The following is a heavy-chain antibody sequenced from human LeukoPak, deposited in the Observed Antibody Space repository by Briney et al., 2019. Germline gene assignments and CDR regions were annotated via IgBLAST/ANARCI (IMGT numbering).Heavy chain of an antibody. V-gene: IGHV3-21*01. Sequence: GGSLRLSCAASGFPFSTHSLNWVRQAPGKGLEWVSSISAGGDFVYYGDSVKGRFTMSRDNAKNSLHLQMDSLTAEDTAVYYCVRGKYERSNYAYFDSWGHGTLVTVSS. CDR1: GFPFSTHS. J-gene: IGHJ4*01. CDR2: ISAGGDFV. CDR3: VRGKYERSNYAYFDS. D-gene: IGHD3-22*01.